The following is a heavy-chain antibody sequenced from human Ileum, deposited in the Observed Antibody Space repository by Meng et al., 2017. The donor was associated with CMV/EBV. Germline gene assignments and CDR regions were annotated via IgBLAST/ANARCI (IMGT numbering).Heavy chain of an antibody. V-gene: IGHV1-2*02. J-gene: IGHJ4*02. CDR3: VRSSGWSRFDY. CDR2: INSKNDGT. CDR1: GFTFSGYY. Sequence: QVQLVQSGAEVKKPGASVKASCTTSGFTFSGYYIHWVRQAPGQGLEWMGWINSKNDGTNYARKFQGRVTMTRETSISTAHMELSGLMSDDTAVYYCVRSSGWSRFDYWGQGTLVTVSS. D-gene: IGHD6-19*01.